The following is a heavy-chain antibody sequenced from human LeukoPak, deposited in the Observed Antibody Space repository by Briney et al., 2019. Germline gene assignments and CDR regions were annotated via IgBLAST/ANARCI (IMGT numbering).Heavy chain of an antibody. CDR2: IYYSGST. D-gene: IGHD2-15*01. CDR1: GGSISSGGYY. Sequence: SETLSLACTVSGGSISSGGYYWSWIRQHSGKGLEWIGYIYYSGSTYYNPSLKSRVTISVDTSKNQFSLKLSSVTAADTAVYYCARVDCSGGSCYGVWFDPWGQGTLVTVSS. CDR3: ARVDCSGGSCYGVWFDP. V-gene: IGHV4-31*03. J-gene: IGHJ5*02.